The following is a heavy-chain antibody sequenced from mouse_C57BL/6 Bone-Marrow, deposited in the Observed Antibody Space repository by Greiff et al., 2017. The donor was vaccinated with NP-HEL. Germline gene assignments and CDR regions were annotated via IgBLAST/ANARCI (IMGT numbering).Heavy chain of an antibody. D-gene: IGHD2-4*01. CDR2: IYPRDAST. J-gene: IGHJ3*01. CDR3: ARLGLGD. Sequence: VQLQQSGPELVKPGASVKLSCKASGYTFTSYDINWVKQRPGQGLEWIGWIYPRDASTKYNEKFKGKATLTVDTSSSTAYMELHSLTSEDSAVYFCARLGLGDWGQGTLVTVSA. CDR1: GYTFTSYD. V-gene: IGHV1-85*01.